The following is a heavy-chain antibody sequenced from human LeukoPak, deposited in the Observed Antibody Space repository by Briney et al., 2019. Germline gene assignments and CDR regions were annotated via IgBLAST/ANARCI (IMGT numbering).Heavy chain of an antibody. D-gene: IGHD3-10*01. CDR2: ISGSGGST. CDR1: GFTLSSYG. J-gene: IGHJ5*02. V-gene: IGHV3-23*01. CDR3: ARRITMVRGGRNWFDP. Sequence: GGTLRLSCAASGFTLSSYGMSWVRQAPGKGLEWVSAISGSGGSTYYADSVKGRFTISRDNSKNTLYLQMNSLRAEDTAVYYCARRITMVRGGRNWFDPWGQGTLVTVSS.